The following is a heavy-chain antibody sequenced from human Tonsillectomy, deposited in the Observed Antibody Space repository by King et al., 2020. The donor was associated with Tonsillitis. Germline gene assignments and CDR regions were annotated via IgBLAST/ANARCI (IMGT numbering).Heavy chain of an antibody. Sequence: VQLVESGGGVVQPGGSLRLSCAASGFTFSSYGMHWVRQAPGKGLEWVVFIRYDGSNKYYADSVKGRFTISRDNSKNTLYLQMNSLRAEDTAVFYCETYYYGSGTLTINYWGQGTLVTVSS. CDR1: GFTFSSYG. D-gene: IGHD3-10*01. CDR2: IRYDGSNK. J-gene: IGHJ4*02. CDR3: ETYYYGSGTLTINY. V-gene: IGHV3-30*02.